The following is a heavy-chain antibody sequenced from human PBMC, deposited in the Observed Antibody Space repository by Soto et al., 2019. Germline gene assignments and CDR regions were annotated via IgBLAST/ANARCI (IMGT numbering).Heavy chain of an antibody. J-gene: IGHJ4*02. D-gene: IGHD4-17*01. CDR2: ISASGIST. Sequence: GGSLRLSCAASGLILRNYDMSWVRQAPGKGLEWVSGISASGISTYFADSVKGRFTISRDNSKNMLFLQMNTLSAEDTAVYYCASNDYGDGRGDKWGQGTLVTVSS. CDR1: GLILRNYD. CDR3: ASNDYGDGRGDK. V-gene: IGHV3-23*01.